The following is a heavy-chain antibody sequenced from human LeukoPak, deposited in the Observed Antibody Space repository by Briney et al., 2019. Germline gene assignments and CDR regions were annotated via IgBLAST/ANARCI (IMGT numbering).Heavy chain of an antibody. CDR3: ARVFGYSYGYRFDY. Sequence: PSETLSLTCAVYGGSFSGYYWSLIRRPPGKGLEWIGEINHSGSTNYNPSLKSRVTISVDTSKNQFSPRLSSVTAADTAVYYCARVFGYSYGYRFDYWGQGTLVTVSS. V-gene: IGHV4-34*01. J-gene: IGHJ4*02. CDR2: INHSGST. CDR1: GGSFSGYY. D-gene: IGHD5-18*01.